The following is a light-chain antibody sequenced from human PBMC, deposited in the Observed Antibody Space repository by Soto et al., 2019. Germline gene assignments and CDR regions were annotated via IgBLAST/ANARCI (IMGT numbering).Light chain of an antibody. CDR2: GAS. J-gene: IGKJ1*01. V-gene: IGKV3-20*01. CDR3: QQYGSSPRT. Sequence: EIVLTQSPGTLSLSPGERATPSCRASQSVSSNYLAWYQQNPGQAPRPLIYGASGRATGIPDRFSASGSGTDFTLTISRLEPEDFAVYYCQQYGSSPRTFGQGTKVDIK. CDR1: QSVSSNY.